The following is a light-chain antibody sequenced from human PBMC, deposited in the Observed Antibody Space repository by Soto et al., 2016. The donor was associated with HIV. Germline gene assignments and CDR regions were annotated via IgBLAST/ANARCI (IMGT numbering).Light chain of an antibody. J-gene: IGKJ1*01. CDR3: QQYYDGWT. CDR2: KAS. V-gene: IGKV1-5*03. CDR1: QSVSWW. Sequence: QMTQSPSTLSASVGDRVTITCRASQSVSWWLAWYQQKPGKAPKLLMYKASTLESGVPLRFSGSGSGTQFTLTVSSLQPDDFATYYCQQYYDGWTFGQGTKV.